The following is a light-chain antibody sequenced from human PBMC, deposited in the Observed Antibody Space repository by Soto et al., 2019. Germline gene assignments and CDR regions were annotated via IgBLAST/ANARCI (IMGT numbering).Light chain of an antibody. CDR3: AAWDDSLNGVV. J-gene: IGLJ2*01. CDR2: TNN. Sequence: QSVLTQPPSASGTPGQRVTISCSGSSSNIGSNTVNWYQQIPGTAPKLLIHTNNPRPSGVPDRFSGSKSGTSASLAISGLQSEDEAEYYCAAWDDSLNGVVFGGGTKLTVL. V-gene: IGLV1-44*01. CDR1: SSNIGSNT.